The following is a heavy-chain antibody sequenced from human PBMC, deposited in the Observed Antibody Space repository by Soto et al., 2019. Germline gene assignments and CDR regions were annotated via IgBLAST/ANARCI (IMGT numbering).Heavy chain of an antibody. J-gene: IGHJ6*02. V-gene: IGHV3-21*01. D-gene: IGHD2-2*01. Sequence: GWSLRLSCAASGFTFSTYAMNWVRQAPGKGLEWVSSITDRSDYIYYADSLKGRFTISRDNAKNSLYLQMNSLRAEDTAVYYCARMGAGYCVSISCYPSPTMGYGMDVWGQGTTVTVSS. CDR2: ITDRSDYI. CDR1: GFTFSTYA. CDR3: ARMGAGYCVSISCYPSPTMGYGMDV.